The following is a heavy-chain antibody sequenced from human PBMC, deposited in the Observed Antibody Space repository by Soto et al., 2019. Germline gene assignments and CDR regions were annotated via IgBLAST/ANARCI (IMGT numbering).Heavy chain of an antibody. V-gene: IGHV3-23*01. CDR2: ISGSGGST. J-gene: IGHJ6*02. Sequence: GGSLRLSCAASGFTFSSYAMSWVRQAPGKGLEWVSAISGSGGSTYYADSVKGRFTISRDNSKNTLYLQMNSLRAEDTAVYYCAKARDYLPPYYYYYGMDVWGQGTTVTVSS. D-gene: IGHD4-17*01. CDR1: GFTFSSYA. CDR3: AKARDYLPPYYYYYGMDV.